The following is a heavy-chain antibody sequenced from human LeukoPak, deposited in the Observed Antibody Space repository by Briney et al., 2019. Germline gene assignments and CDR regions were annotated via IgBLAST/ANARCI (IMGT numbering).Heavy chain of an antibody. D-gene: IGHD3-10*01. CDR3: ARDLYGSGSR. CDR2: ISYDGSNK. V-gene: IGHV3-30*04. J-gene: IGHJ4*02. Sequence: GGSLRLSCAASGFTFSSYAMHWVRQAPGKGLEWVAVISYDGSNKYYADSVKGRFTISRDNSKNTLYLQMNSLRAEDTAVYYCARDLYGSGSRWGQGTLVTVSS. CDR1: GFTFSSYA.